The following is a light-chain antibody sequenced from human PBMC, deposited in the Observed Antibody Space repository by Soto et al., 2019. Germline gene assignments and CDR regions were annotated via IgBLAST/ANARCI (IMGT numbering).Light chain of an antibody. V-gene: IGLV1-40*01. CDR1: SSNIGAGYD. CDR3: QSYDSSLSGPL. Sequence: QSVLTQPPSVSGALGQRVTISCTGSSSNIGAGYDVHWYQQLPGTAPKLLIYGNSNRPSGVPDRFSGSKSGTSASLAITGLQAEDEADYYCQSYDSSLSGPLFGTGTKLTVL. J-gene: IGLJ1*01. CDR2: GNS.